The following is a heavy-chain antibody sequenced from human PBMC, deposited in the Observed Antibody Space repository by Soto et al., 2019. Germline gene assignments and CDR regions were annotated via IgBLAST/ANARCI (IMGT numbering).Heavy chain of an antibody. V-gene: IGHV4-38-2*02. J-gene: IGHJ4*02. CDR3: ARQLFSSDYFYYFDY. CDR2: IYHSGSS. Sequence: PSETLSLTCTVSGYSISSAYYWGCIRQPAGKGLEWIGSIYHSGSSYYNPSLKSRVTILVDTSKNQYSLKLSSVTAADTAVYNCARQLFSSDYFYYFDYWGQGALVTVSS. D-gene: IGHD6-19*01. CDR1: GYSISSAYY.